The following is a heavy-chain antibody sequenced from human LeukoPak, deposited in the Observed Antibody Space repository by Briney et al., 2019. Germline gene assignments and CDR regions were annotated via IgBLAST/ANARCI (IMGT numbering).Heavy chain of an antibody. D-gene: IGHD4-17*01. CDR1: GFTFSSYA. Sequence: GGSLRLSCAASGFTFSSYAMSWVRQAPGKGLEWVSAISGSGGSTYYADSVKGRFTISRDNSKNTLYLQMNSLRAEDTAVYYCATIDYGDYVLSYASNFDYWGQGTLVTVSS. CDR3: ATIDYGDYVLSYASNFDY. V-gene: IGHV3-23*01. CDR2: ISGSGGST. J-gene: IGHJ4*02.